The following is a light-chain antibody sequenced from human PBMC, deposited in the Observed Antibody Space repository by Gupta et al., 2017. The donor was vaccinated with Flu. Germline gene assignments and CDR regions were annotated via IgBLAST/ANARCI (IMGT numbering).Light chain of an antibody. J-gene: IGKJ5*01. CDR3: QQYNKWPIT. CDR1: QSVGST. Sequence: GERVTLSCRASQSVGSTLAWYEQKPGQAPRLLIFGASNRATGISARFSGSGSGTEFTLTISSLQSEDFAVYYCQQYNKWPITFGQGTRLEFK. CDR2: GAS. V-gene: IGKV3-15*01.